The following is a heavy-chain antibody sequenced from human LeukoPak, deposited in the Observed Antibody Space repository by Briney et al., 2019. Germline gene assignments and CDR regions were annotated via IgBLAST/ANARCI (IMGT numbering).Heavy chain of an antibody. V-gene: IGHV4-39*01. Sequence: SETLSLTCTVSGGSISSYYWGWIRQPPGKGPEWIGSIYYSGSTYYNPSLKSRVTISVDTSKNQFSLKLSSVTAADTAVYYCTRIPNYGYVWGSYRDYYFDYWGQGTLVTVSS. D-gene: IGHD3-16*02. CDR2: IYYSGST. CDR3: TRIPNYGYVWGSYRDYYFDY. CDR1: GGSISSYY. J-gene: IGHJ4*02.